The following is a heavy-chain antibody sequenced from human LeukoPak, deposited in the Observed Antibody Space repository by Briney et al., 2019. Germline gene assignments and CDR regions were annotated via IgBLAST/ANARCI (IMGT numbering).Heavy chain of an antibody. CDR1: GLSVRNLY. CDR3: ATVMKGPAGADC. CDR2: IHSDGST. D-gene: IGHD3-10*01. V-gene: IGHV3-53*01. Sequence: QPGGSLRLSCAASGLSVRNLYMSWVRQSPGKGLEWVSVIHSDGSTYYADSVKGRFTISRDNSENTLSLQMNSLRADDTAVYYCATVMKGPAGADCWGQGTLVTVSS. J-gene: IGHJ4*02.